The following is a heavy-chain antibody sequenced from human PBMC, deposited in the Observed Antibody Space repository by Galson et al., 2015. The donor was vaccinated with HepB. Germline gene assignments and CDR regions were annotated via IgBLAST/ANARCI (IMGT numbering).Heavy chain of an antibody. CDR1: GGSISSYY. J-gene: IGHJ4*02. Sequence: QVQLQESGPGLVKPSETLSLTCTVSGGSISSYYWSWIRQPPGKGLEWIGYISYSGSTNYNPSLKSRVTISVDTSKNQFSLKLSSVTAADTAVYYCARVDWFPGSGWYYFDYWGQGTLVTVSS. CDR2: ISYSGST. D-gene: IGHD6-19*01. CDR3: ARVDWFPGSGWYYFDY. V-gene: IGHV4-59*08.